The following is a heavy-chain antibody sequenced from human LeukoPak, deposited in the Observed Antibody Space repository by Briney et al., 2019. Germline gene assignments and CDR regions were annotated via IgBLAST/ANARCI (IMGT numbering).Heavy chain of an antibody. J-gene: IGHJ4*02. D-gene: IGHD5-24*01. CDR2: ISTSSSYI. CDR3: ARGGEMATQLFFYLDY. CDR1: GFTFSTHA. Sequence: GGSLRLSCAASGFTFSTHAMTWVRQAPGKGLEWVSSISTSSSYIYYADSVKGRFTISRDNAKNSLFLQMNSLRAEDTAVYYCARGGEMATQLFFYLDYWGQGTLVTVSS. V-gene: IGHV3-21*01.